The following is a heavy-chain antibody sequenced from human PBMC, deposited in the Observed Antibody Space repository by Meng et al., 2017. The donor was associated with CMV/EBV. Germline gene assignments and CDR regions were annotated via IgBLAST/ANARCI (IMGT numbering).Heavy chain of an antibody. CDR2: ISYDGSRT. J-gene: IGHJ4*02. V-gene: IGHV3-30*18. D-gene: IGHD3-16*01. Sequence: ASGFTFDHYDMHWVRHAPGRGLEWVALISYDGSRTYYTDSVKGRFIISRDNSKNTLYLQMNSLIPEDTAFYYCAKDRVGGGATTFDSWGQGTLVTVSS. CDR1: GFTFDHYD. CDR3: AKDRVGGGATTFDS.